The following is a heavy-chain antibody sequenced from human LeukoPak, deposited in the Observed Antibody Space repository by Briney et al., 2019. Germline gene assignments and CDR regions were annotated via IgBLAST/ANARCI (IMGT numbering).Heavy chain of an antibody. CDR3: AKGRPTTLGYCGRSICADWYFDL. CDR2: IGPNGGDA. Sequence: GSLRLSCSASGFTFSNYATNWFRQAPGKGLEYVSVIGPNGGDAYYADSVKGRFTISRDNSKNTLYLQMSSLRAEDTAVYYCAKGRPTTLGYCGRSICADWYFDLWGRGTLLSVSS. J-gene: IGHJ2*01. D-gene: IGHD2-2*01. V-gene: IGHV3-64D*06. CDR1: GFTFSNYA.